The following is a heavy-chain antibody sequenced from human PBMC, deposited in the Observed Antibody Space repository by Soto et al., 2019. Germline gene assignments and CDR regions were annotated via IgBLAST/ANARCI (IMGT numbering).Heavy chain of an antibody. D-gene: IGHD3-22*01. J-gene: IGHJ6*02. CDR2: INAGNGNT. CDR3: ARCYYDSSGYSYYYYGMDV. V-gene: IGHV1-3*01. Sequence: ASVKVSCKASGYTFTSYAMHWVRQAPGQRLEWMGWINAGNGNTKYSQKFQGRVTITRDTSASTAYMEPSSLRSEDTAVYYCARCYYDSSGYSYYYYGMDVWGQGTTVTVSS. CDR1: GYTFTSYA.